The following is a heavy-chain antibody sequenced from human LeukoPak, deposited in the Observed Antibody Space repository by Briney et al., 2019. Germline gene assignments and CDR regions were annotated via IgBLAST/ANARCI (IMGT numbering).Heavy chain of an antibody. CDR2: ISYNGDTI. V-gene: IGHV3-11*04. CDR3: AREVRASFDP. CDR1: GFTFSDHY. Sequence: KPGGSLRLSCAASGFTFSDHYMSWIRQAPGKGLEWVSYISYNGDTIKYADSVKGRFTISRDNAKNSLYLQMSSLRVEVTAVYYCAREVRASFDPWGEGTLVTVSS. J-gene: IGHJ5*02.